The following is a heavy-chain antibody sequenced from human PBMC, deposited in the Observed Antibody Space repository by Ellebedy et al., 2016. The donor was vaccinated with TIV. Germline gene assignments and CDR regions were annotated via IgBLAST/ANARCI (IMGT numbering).Heavy chain of an antibody. Sequence: AASVKVSCKASGYTFTSYGISWVRQAPGQGLEWMGGIIPIFGTANYAQKFQGRVTITADDSTSTAYMELSSLRSEDTAVYYCARDAEMIPPVQGCFDIWGQGTMVTVSS. CDR1: GYTFTSYG. J-gene: IGHJ3*02. V-gene: IGHV1-69*13. CDR3: ARDAEMIPPVQGCFDI. D-gene: IGHD1-14*01. CDR2: IIPIFGTA.